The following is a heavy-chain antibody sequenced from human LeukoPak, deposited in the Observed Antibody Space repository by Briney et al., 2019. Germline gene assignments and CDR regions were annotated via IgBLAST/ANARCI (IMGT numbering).Heavy chain of an antibody. V-gene: IGHV4-39*07. D-gene: IGHD6-19*01. J-gene: IGHJ3*02. CDR1: GGSISSSSYY. Sequence: PSETLSLTCTVSGGSISSSSYYWGWIRQPPGKGLEWIGSIYYSGSTYYNPSLKSRVTISVDTSKNQFSLKLSSVTAADTAVYYCARDTAVAVAFDIWGQGTMVTVSS. CDR2: IYYSGST. CDR3: ARDTAVAVAFDI.